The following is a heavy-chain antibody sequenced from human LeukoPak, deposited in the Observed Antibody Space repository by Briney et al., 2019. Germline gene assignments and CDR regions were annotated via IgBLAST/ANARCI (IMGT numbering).Heavy chain of an antibody. J-gene: IGHJ4*02. Sequence: ASVKVSCKASGYTFTSYDINWVRQATGQGPEWMGWMNPNSANTGYAQKFQDRVTMTRSPSISTAYMELSSLTSEDTAVYYCVRGNILTGYSQSVGYWGQGTLVAVSS. CDR3: VRGNILTGYSQSVGY. CDR1: GYTFTSYD. V-gene: IGHV1-8*01. D-gene: IGHD3-9*01. CDR2: MNPNSANT.